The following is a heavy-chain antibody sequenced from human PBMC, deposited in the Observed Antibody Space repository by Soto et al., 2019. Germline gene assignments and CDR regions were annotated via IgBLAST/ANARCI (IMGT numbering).Heavy chain of an antibody. J-gene: IGHJ3*02. CDR3: AKDRTDYDYWSGAFDI. CDR1: GFTFSSYG. V-gene: IGHV3-30*18. Sequence: GGSLRLSCAASGFTFSSYGMHWVRQAPGKGLEWVAVISYDGSNKYYADSVKGRFTISRDNSKNTLYLQMNSLRAEDPAVYYCAKDRTDYDYWSGAFDIWGPGTMVTVSS. CDR2: ISYDGSNK. D-gene: IGHD3-3*01.